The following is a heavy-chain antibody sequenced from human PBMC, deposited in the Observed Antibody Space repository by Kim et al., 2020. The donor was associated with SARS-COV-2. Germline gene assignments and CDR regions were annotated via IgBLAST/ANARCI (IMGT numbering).Heavy chain of an antibody. CDR2: INPSGGST. CDR3: ARALCTNGVCYTVSD. CDR1: GYTFTSYY. V-gene: IGHV1-46*01. Sequence: ASVKVSCKASGYTFTSYYMHWVRQAPGQGLEWMGIINPSGGSTSYAQKFQGRVTMTRDTSTSTVYMELSSLRSEDTAVYYCARALCTNGVCYTVSDCGQGTLVTVSS. D-gene: IGHD2-8*01. J-gene: IGHJ4*02.